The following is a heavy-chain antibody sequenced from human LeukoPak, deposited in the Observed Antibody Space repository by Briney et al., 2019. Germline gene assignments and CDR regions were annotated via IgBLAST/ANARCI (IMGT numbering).Heavy chain of an antibody. Sequence: GESLKISCKGSGYSFTSYWIGWVRQMPGKGLEWMGIIYPGDSDTRYSPSFQGQVTISADKSISTAYLQWSSLKASDTAMYYCARGGEGYSYGYPVDYWGQGTLVTVSS. CDR3: ARGGEGYSYGYPVDY. J-gene: IGHJ4*02. CDR1: GYSFTSYW. D-gene: IGHD5-18*01. CDR2: IYPGDSDT. V-gene: IGHV5-51*01.